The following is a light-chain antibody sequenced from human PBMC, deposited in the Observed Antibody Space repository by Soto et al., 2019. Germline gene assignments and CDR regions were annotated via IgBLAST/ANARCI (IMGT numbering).Light chain of an antibody. Sequence: DIQMTQSPSSLSASVGDRVTITCRASQTIASYLNWYQQKPGEAPNLLIYAASSLQSGVPSRFSGSGSGTDFTLTIGSLQPEDFATYYCQQSYSAPFTFGPGTKVDIK. V-gene: IGKV1-39*01. CDR3: QQSYSAPFT. CDR1: QTIASY. CDR2: AAS. J-gene: IGKJ3*01.